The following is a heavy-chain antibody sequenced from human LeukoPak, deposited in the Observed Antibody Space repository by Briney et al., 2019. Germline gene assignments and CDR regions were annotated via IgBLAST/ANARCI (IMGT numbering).Heavy chain of an antibody. D-gene: IGHD5-24*01. CDR3: ARNRVDGYFSLDY. Sequence: GESLKISCKGSGYTFTTYWIAWVRQMPGKGLEWMGVIYPGDSDTRYSPSFQGQVTMSGDKSISTAYLQWNSLQASDTAMYYCARNRVDGYFSLDYWGQGTLVTVSS. J-gene: IGHJ4*02. CDR1: GYTFTTYW. V-gene: IGHV5-51*01. CDR2: IYPGDSDT.